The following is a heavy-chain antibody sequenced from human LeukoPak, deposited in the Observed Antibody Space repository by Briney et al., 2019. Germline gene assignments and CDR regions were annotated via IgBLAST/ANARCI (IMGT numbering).Heavy chain of an antibody. CDR3: ARERGWVEYYYDSSGHIDY. J-gene: IGHJ4*02. Sequence: GGSLRLSCAASGFTFSSYWMSWVRQAPGKGLEWVANIKQDGREKYYVDSVKGRFTISRDNAKNSLYLQTNSLRAEDTAVYYCARERGWVEYYYDSSGHIDYWGQGILVTVSS. CDR2: IKQDGREK. CDR1: GFTFSSYW. D-gene: IGHD3-22*01. V-gene: IGHV3-7*01.